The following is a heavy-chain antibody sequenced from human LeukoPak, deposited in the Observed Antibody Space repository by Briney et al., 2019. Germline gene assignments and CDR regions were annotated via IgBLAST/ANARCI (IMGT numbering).Heavy chain of an antibody. Sequence: SETLSLPCTVSGGSISSYYWSWIRQPPGKGLEWIGYIYYSGSTNYNPSLKSRVTISVDTSKNQFSLKLSSVTAADTAVYYCAREGSGSYFDYWGQGTLVTVSS. CDR2: IYYSGST. D-gene: IGHD1-26*01. V-gene: IGHV4-59*01. CDR3: AREGSGSYFDY. CDR1: GGSISSYY. J-gene: IGHJ4*02.